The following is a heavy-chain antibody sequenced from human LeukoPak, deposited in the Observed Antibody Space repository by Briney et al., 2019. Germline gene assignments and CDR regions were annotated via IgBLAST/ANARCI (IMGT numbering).Heavy chain of an antibody. V-gene: IGHV3-30*03. J-gene: IGHJ3*02. CDR3: ARVYYYDSSGYPGAFDI. CDR2: ISYDGSNK. D-gene: IGHD3-22*01. CDR1: GFTFSSYG. Sequence: GGSLRLSCAASGFTFSSYGMHWVRQAPGKGLEWEAFISYDGSNKYYADSVKGRFTISRDNSKNTLYLQMNSLRAEDTAVYYCARVYYYDSSGYPGAFDIWGQGTMVTVSS.